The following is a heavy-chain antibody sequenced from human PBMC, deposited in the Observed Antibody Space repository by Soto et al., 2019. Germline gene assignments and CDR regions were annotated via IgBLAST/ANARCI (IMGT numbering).Heavy chain of an antibody. CDR2: ISGSGGST. CDR1: GFTFSTYA. V-gene: IGHV3-23*04. D-gene: IGHD1-26*01. CDR3: AKGVGAKRYYFDY. J-gene: IGHJ4*02. Sequence: EVQLVASGGGLVQPGGSLRLSCAASGFTFSTYAMTWVRQAPGKGLEWVSGISGSGGSTYHADSVKGRFTISRDSSKNTVYLQMNSLRAEDTAVYYCAKGVGAKRYYFDYWGQGTLVTVSS.